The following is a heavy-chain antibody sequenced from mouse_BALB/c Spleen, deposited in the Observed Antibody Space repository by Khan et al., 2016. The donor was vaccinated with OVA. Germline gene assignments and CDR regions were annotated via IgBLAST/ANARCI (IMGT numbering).Heavy chain of an antibody. D-gene: IGHD2-14*01. CDR1: GYAFSSYW. CDR2: IYPGDGNT. CDR3: ARLGYWLAY. Sequence: QVQLQQSGAELVRPGSSVKISCKASGYAFSSYWMNWVKQRPGQCLEWIGQIYPGDGNTHYNGNFQGKATLTADKSSSTAYMQLSSLTSEDSAVYFCARLGYWLAYWGQGTLVTVSA. V-gene: IGHV1-80*01. J-gene: IGHJ3*01.